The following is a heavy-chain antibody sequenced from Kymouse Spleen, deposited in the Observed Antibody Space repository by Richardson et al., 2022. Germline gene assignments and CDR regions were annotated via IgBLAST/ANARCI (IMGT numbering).Heavy chain of an antibody. V-gene: IGHV3-7*01. CDR3: ARMDTIF*LVIKAYFDY. CDR1: GFTFSSYW. D-gene: IGHD3-9*01. CDR2: IKQDGSEK. Sequence: EVQLVESGGGLVQPGGSLRLSCAASGFTFSSYWMSWVRQAPGKGLEWVANIKQDGSEKYYVDSVKGRFTISRDNAKNSLYLQMNSLRAEDTAVYYCARMDTIF*LVIKAYFDYWGQGTLVTVSS. J-gene: IGHJ4*02.